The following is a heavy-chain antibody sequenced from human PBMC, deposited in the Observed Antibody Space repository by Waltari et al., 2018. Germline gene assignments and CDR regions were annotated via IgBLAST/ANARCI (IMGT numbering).Heavy chain of an antibody. J-gene: IGHJ2*01. V-gene: IGHV4-39*07. CDR3: ARVDCGGDCYSLGWYFDL. CDR1: GGSISSSSYY. CDR2: IYYSGRT. D-gene: IGHD2-21*01. Sequence: QLQLQESGPGLVKPSETLSLTCTVSGGSISSSSYYWGWIRQPPGKGLEWIGSIYYSGRTYYNPSLKSRVTISVDTSKNQFSLKLSSVTAADTAVYYCARVDCGGDCYSLGWYFDLWGRGTLVTVSS.